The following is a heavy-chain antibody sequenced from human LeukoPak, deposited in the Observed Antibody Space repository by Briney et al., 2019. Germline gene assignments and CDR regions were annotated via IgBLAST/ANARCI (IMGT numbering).Heavy chain of an antibody. CDR3: ARLNYYGSGSYYPNFDY. D-gene: IGHD3-10*01. CDR2: INQDGSEK. V-gene: IGHV3-7*01. CDR1: GFTFSNYW. J-gene: IGHJ4*02. Sequence: GGSLRLSCAASGFTFSNYWMSWVRQAPGKGLEWVASINQDGSEKCYVDSVKGRFTISRDNAKNSLYLQMNSLRAEDTAVYYCARLNYYGSGSYYPNFDYWGQGTLVTVSS.